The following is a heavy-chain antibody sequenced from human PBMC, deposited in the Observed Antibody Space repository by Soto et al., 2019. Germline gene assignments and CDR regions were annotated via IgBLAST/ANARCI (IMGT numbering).Heavy chain of an antibody. CDR3: ARAVDAAMDPLDY. V-gene: IGHV3-30-3*01. D-gene: IGHD5-18*01. J-gene: IGHJ4*02. Sequence: GSLRLSCAASGFDFRKYAMHWVRQSPGKGPEWAAITSDDGDIQYYADSVKGRFTISRDNSKNTLYLQMTTLRSEDAAVYFCARAVDAAMDPLDYWGQGTLVTVSS. CDR2: TSDDGDIQ. CDR1: GFDFRKYA.